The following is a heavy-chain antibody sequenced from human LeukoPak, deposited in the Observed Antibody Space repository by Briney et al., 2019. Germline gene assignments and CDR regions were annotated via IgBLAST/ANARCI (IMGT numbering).Heavy chain of an antibody. V-gene: IGHV3-30*02. D-gene: IGHD4-17*01. CDR2: IRYDGSNK. Sequence: GGSLRLSCAASGFTFSSYGMHWVRQAPGKGLEWVAFIRYDGSNKYYADSVKGRFTISRDNSKNTLYLQMNSLRAEDTAVYYCATEPAYATVTTFDYWGQGTLVTVSS. J-gene: IGHJ4*02. CDR3: ATEPAYATVTTFDY. CDR1: GFTFSSYG.